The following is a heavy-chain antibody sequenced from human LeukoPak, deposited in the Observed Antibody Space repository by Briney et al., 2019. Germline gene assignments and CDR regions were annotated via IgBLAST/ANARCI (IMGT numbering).Heavy chain of an antibody. Sequence: GASVKVSCKASGYTFTGYYMHWVRQAPGQGLEWMGWINPNSGGTNYAQKFQGRVTMTRDTSISTAYMELSRLRSDDTAVYYCARDRGELLRYFDWLPINYFGYWGQGTLVTVSS. CDR1: GYTFTGYY. D-gene: IGHD3-9*01. CDR2: INPNSGGT. CDR3: ARDRGELLRYFDWLPINYFGY. J-gene: IGHJ4*02. V-gene: IGHV1-2*02.